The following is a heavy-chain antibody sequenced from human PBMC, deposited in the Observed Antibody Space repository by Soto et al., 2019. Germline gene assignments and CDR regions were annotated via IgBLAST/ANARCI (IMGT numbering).Heavy chain of an antibody. D-gene: IGHD2-2*01. V-gene: IGHV3-23*01. CDR2: ISGSGGST. J-gene: IGHJ4*02. Sequence: EVQLLESGGGLVQPGGSLRLSCAASGFTFSSYAMSWVRQAPGKGLEWVSAISGSGGSTYYADSVKGRFTXSRDNSNXXXXXXXXXXXXXXXXXXXXAKGGVVVVPAAMSGTDFYYWGQGTLVTVSS. CDR1: GFTFSSYA. CDR3: AKGGVVVVPAAMSGTDFYY.